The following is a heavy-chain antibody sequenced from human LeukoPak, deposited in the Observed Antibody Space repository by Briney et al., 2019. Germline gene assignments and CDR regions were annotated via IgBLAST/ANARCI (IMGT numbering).Heavy chain of an antibody. CDR1: GFTFSSYA. CDR3: ARDTRIAAAGNDY. J-gene: IGHJ4*02. CDR2: ISGSGGST. V-gene: IGHV3-23*01. Sequence: GGSLRLSCAASGFTFSSYAMSWVRQAPGKGLEWVSAISGSGGSTYYADSVKGRFTISRDNAKNSLYLQMNSLRAEDTAVYYCARDTRIAAAGNDYWGQGTLVTVSS. D-gene: IGHD6-13*01.